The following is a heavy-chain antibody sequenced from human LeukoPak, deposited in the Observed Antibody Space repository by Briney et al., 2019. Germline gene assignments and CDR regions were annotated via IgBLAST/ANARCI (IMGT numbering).Heavy chain of an antibody. J-gene: IGHJ4*02. CDR1: GFTFSSYG. CDR3: AKTRIAAAGHFDH. D-gene: IGHD6-13*01. V-gene: IGHV3-30*02. CDR2: IRYDGSNK. Sequence: PGGSLRLSCAASGFTFSSYGMHWVRQAPGKGLEWVAFIRYDGSNKYYADSVKGRFTISRDNSKNTLYLQMNSLRAEDTAVYYCAKTRIAAAGHFDHWGKGTLVTVSS.